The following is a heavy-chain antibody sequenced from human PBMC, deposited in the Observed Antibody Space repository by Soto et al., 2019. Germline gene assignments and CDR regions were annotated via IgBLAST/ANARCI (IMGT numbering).Heavy chain of an antibody. V-gene: IGHV3-53*01. CDR1: GLEVSYNY. Sequence: GALRLSCAASGLEVSYNYMNWVRQAPGKGLEWVSVLYNSETTYYAESVKGRFTISRDTPKKTLYLQMNSLRVEDTAKYYCAKGFRSLEWYSLAPFDYWGQGALVTVSS. J-gene: IGHJ4*02. CDR2: LYNSETT. CDR3: AKGFRSLEWYSLAPFDY. D-gene: IGHD3-3*01.